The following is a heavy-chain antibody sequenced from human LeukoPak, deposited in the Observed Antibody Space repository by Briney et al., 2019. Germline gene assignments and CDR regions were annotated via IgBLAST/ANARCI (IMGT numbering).Heavy chain of an antibody. D-gene: IGHD3-10*01. CDR1: GFTFTSSA. J-gene: IGHJ4*02. CDR2: IVVGSGNT. Sequence: SAKVSCKASGFTFTSSAVQWVRQDRGQRLEWIGWIVVGSGNTNYAQKFQERVTITSDMSTSTAYMELSSLRSEDTAVYYCAADLAGSGSYYHFDYWGQGTLVTVSS. CDR3: AADLAGSGSYYHFDY. V-gene: IGHV1-58*01.